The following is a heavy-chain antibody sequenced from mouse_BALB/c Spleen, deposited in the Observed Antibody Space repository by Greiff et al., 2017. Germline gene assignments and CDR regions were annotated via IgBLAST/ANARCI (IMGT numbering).Heavy chain of an antibody. CDR3: ARNWDGFYAMDY. V-gene: IGHV2-9*02. CDR1: GFSLTSYG. J-gene: IGHJ4*01. CDR2: IWAGGST. Sequence: VKVEESGPGLVAPSQSLSITCTVSGFSLTSYGVHWVRQPPGKGLEWLGVIWAGGSTNYNSALMSRLSISKDNSKSQVFLKMNSLQTDDTAMYYCARNWDGFYAMDYWGQGTSVTVSS. D-gene: IGHD4-1*01.